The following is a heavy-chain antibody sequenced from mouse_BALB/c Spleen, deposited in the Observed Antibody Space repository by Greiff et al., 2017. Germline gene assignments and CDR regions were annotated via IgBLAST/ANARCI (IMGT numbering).Heavy chain of an antibody. Sequence: DVQLQESGGGLVKPGGSLKLSCAASGFTFSSYAMSWVRQTPEKRLEWVASISSGGSTYYPDSVKGRFTISRDNARNILYLQMSSLRSEDTAMYYCARGERFAYWGQGTLVTVSA. CDR3: ARGERFAY. CDR1: GFTFSSYA. J-gene: IGHJ3*01. V-gene: IGHV5-6-5*01. CDR2: ISSGGST.